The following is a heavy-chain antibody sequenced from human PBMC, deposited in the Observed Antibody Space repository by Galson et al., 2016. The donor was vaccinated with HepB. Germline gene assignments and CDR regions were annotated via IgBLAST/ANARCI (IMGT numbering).Heavy chain of an antibody. CDR3: AREVGGSCWYSVDY. CDR1: GFTFSDYD. D-gene: IGHD6-19*01. V-gene: IGHV3-23*01. Sequence: SLRLSCAASGFTFSDYDMSWIRQAPGKGLEWVSAIKPNSERTYYTNSVKGRFTISRDNFKNTVYLQMNSLRAEDTAVYYCAREVGGSCWYSVDYWGQGSLVIVSS. CDR2: IKPNSERT. J-gene: IGHJ4*02.